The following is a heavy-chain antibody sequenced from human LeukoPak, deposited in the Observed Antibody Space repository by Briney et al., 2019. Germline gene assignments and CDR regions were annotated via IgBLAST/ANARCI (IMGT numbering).Heavy chain of an antibody. CDR3: ARHRRDAFDI. CDR2: IYYSGST. Sequence: SETLSLTCTVSGGSISSYYWSWIRQPPGKGLEWIGYIYYSGSTNYNPSLTSRVTISVDTSKNQFSLKLSSVTAADTAVYYCARHRRDAFDIWGQGTTVTVSS. CDR1: GGSISSYY. V-gene: IGHV4-59*08. J-gene: IGHJ3*02.